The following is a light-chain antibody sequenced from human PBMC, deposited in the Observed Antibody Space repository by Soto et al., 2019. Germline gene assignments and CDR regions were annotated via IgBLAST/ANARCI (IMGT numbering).Light chain of an antibody. CDR1: QSVSSSY. J-gene: IGKJ3*01. V-gene: IGKV3-20*01. CDR2: GAS. CDR3: QQYGSSSFT. Sequence: EIVLTQSPGPLSLSPGERATLSCRASQSVSSSYLAWYQQNPGQAPRLLIYGASSRATGIPDRFSGSGSGTDFTLTISRLDPEDFALYYCQQYGSSSFTFCPGTKVDIK.